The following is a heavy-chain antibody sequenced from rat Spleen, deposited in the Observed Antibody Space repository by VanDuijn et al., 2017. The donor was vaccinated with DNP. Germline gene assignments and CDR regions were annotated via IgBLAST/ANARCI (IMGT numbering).Heavy chain of an antibody. D-gene: IGHD1-6*01. V-gene: IGHV3-1*01. CDR1: GYSITSNY. CDR3: TRGDILRSFDY. Sequence: EVQLQESGPGLVKPSQSLSLTCSVTGYSITSNYWGWIRKFPGNKMEWIGHINYSGSTSYHPSLRSRISITRDTSKNQFFLQVNSVTTDDTATYYCTRGDILRSFDYWGQGTLVTVSS. CDR2: INYSGST. J-gene: IGHJ3*01.